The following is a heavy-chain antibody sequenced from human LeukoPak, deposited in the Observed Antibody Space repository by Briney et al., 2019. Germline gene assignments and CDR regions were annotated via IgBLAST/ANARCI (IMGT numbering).Heavy chain of an antibody. D-gene: IGHD6-19*01. Sequence: ASVKVSCKASGYTFTSCDINWVRQATGQGLEWMGWMNPNSGNTGYGQSFQGKITMTRDISIGTAYMELSNLTSEDTAIYYCTRGSSGRRDNWGQGTLVTVSA. CDR2: MNPNSGNT. CDR1: GYTFTSCD. CDR3: TRGSSGRRDN. V-gene: IGHV1-8*01. J-gene: IGHJ4*02.